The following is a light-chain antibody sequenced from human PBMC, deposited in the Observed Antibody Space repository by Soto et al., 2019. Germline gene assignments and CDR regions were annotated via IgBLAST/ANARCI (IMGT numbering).Light chain of an antibody. Sequence: QSVLAQPASVSGSPGQSITISCTGTSRDVGGYNFVSWYQQHPGKAPKLMIFDVSTRPSGVSNRFSGSKSGNTASLTISGLQAEDEADYYCSSYTYRGTLGLVFGGGTKLTVL. CDR3: SSYTYRGTLGLV. J-gene: IGLJ2*01. V-gene: IGLV2-14*01. CDR1: SRDVGGYNF. CDR2: DVS.